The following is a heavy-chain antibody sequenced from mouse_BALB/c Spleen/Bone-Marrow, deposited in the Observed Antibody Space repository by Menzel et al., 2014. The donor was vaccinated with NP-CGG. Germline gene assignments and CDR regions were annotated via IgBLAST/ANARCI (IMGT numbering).Heavy chain of an antibody. CDR3: ARLGYYGYQDN. J-gene: IGHJ2*01. CDR1: GFDFGRYW. Sequence: EVQLQQSGGGLVQPGGSLNLACVASGFDFGRYWMSWARQAPGKGLEWIGEINPGSSTINYSPSLKDKFIMSRDNAKNTLYLQMRKVRSEDTALYYCARLGYYGYQDNWGQGTTLTVSS. CDR2: INPGSSTI. V-gene: IGHV4-2*02. D-gene: IGHD1-2*01.